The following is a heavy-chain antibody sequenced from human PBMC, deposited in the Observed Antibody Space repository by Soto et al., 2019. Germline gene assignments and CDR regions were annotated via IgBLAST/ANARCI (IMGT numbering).Heavy chain of an antibody. J-gene: IGHJ5*02. D-gene: IGHD6-13*01. Sequence: AEGKISCKASGYTFTSYGISWVRQAPGQGLEWMGWISAYNGNTNYAQKLQGRVTMTTDTSTSKAYMELRSLRSDDTAVYYCARDLSPQQKRVNWFDPWGQGTLVTASS. CDR1: GYTFTSYG. CDR2: ISAYNGNT. CDR3: ARDLSPQQKRVNWFDP. V-gene: IGHV1-18*01.